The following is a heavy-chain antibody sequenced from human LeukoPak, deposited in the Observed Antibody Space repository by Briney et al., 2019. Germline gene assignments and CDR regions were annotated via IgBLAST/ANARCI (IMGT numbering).Heavy chain of an antibody. J-gene: IGHJ6*02. D-gene: IGHD2-2*01. V-gene: IGHV3-11*01. CDR2: ISSSGTTI. CDR3: ARAKYCSSTSCYPPLGMDV. CDR1: VFTFSDYY. Sequence: GGSLRLSCAASVFTFSDYYMSWIRQAPGKGLEWVSYISSSGTTIYYADSVKGRFTISRDSAKKSLNLQMNSLRAEDTAVYYCARAKYCSSTSCYPPLGMDVWGQGTTVTVSS.